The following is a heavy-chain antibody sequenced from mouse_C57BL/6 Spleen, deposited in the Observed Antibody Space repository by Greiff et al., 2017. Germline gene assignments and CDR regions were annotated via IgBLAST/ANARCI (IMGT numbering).Heavy chain of an antibody. V-gene: IGHV1-72*01. Sequence: VQLQQSGAELVKPGASVKLSCKASGYTFTSYWMHWVKQRPGRGLEWIGRIDPNSGGTKYNEEFKSKATLTVGKPSSPAYMQLSSLTSEDSAVYYCAGDYYGSSYRAYAMDYWGPGTSVTVSS. CDR3: AGDYYGSSYRAYAMDY. J-gene: IGHJ4*01. CDR1: GYTFTSYW. CDR2: IDPNSGGT. D-gene: IGHD1-1*01.